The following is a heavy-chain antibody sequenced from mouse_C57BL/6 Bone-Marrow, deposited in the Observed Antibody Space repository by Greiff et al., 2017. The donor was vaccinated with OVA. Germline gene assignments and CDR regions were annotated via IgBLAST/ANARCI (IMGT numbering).Heavy chain of an antibody. V-gene: IGHV1-52*01. CDR3: AREGWYFDV. CDR2: IDPSDSET. J-gene: IGHJ1*03. Sequence: QVQLQQPGAELVKPGASVKMSCKASGYTFTSYWMHWVKQRPIQGLEWIGNIDPSDSETHYNQKFKDKATLTVDKSSSTAYMQLSSLTSEDSAVYYCAREGWYFDVWGTGTTVTVSS. CDR1: GYTFTSYW.